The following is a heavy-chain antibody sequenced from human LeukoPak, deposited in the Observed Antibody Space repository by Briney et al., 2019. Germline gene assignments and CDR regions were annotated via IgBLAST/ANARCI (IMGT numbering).Heavy chain of an antibody. V-gene: IGHV3-30*18. CDR3: AKDSYYDTRGVDF. D-gene: IGHD3-22*01. Sequence: GGSLRLSCAASGFTLSSYGMHWVRQAPGKGLEWVALISYDGSNTYYADSVKGRFTISRDDSKNTLYLQMNSLRAEDTAVYYCAKDSYYDTRGVDFWGQGTLVTVSS. J-gene: IGHJ4*02. CDR1: GFTLSSYG. CDR2: ISYDGSNT.